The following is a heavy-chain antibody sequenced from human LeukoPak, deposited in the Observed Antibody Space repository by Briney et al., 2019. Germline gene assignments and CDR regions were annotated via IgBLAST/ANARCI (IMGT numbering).Heavy chain of an antibody. J-gene: IGHJ4*02. CDR2: ISYDGSNK. CDR1: GFTFSSYA. Sequence: GGSLRLSCAASGFTFSSYAMHRVRQAPGKGLEWVAVISYDGSNKYYADSVKGRFTISRDNSKNTLYLQMNSLRAEDTAVYYCAKDIGWSVGAFDYWGQGTPVTVSS. CDR3: AKDIGWSVGAFDY. D-gene: IGHD6-19*01. V-gene: IGHV3-30*04.